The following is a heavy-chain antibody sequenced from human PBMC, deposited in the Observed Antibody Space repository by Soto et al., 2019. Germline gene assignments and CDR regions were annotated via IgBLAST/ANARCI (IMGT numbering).Heavy chain of an antibody. CDR2: IYYGGTT. Sequence: EVQLVESGGGLVQPGGSLRISCAASGLTVSTNYMSWVRQAPGKGLEWVSIIYYGGTTYYADSVKGRFTISRDDSKNTLYLQMHSLRAEDTAVYYGARDYDTGRGDWAYYGIDVWGQGTTVTVSS. D-gene: IGHD3-9*01. CDR3: ARDYDTGRGDWAYYGIDV. V-gene: IGHV3-66*01. CDR1: GLTVSTNY. J-gene: IGHJ6*02.